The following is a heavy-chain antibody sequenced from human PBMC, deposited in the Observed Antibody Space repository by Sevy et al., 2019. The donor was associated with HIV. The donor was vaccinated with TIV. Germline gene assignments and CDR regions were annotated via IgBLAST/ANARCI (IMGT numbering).Heavy chain of an antibody. J-gene: IGHJ4*02. D-gene: IGHD2-21*02. CDR2: ISYSGTNK. CDR3: ARVAVAYCTDDCYHRFDY. CDR1: GFTFTLYA. Sequence: GGSLRLSCAASGFTFTLYAIHWVRQAPGKGLEWAALISYSGTNKYCADSVKCRFTISRDDSKNTAYLQMNNLRTDDTAVYYCARVAVAYCTDDCYHRFDYWGQGTQVTVSS. V-gene: IGHV3-30-3*01.